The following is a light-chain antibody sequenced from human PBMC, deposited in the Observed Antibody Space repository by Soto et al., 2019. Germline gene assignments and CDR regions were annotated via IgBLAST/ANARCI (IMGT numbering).Light chain of an antibody. CDR2: AAS. Sequence: EIVLTQYPGTLSLSPGERATLSCRASQSVSSSFLAWYQQKPGQAPRLLIYAASRRATGIPDRFSGSGSGTDFTLTISRLEPEDFAVYYCQQYGSSVFSFGPGTKVDIK. V-gene: IGKV3-20*01. CDR3: QQYGSSVFS. CDR1: QSVSSSF. J-gene: IGKJ3*01.